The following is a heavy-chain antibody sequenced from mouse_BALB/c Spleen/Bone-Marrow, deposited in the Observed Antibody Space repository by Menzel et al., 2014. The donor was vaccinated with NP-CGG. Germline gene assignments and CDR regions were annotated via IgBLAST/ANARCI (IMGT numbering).Heavy chain of an antibody. CDR3: ARSDGYRDMDY. D-gene: IGHD2-3*01. V-gene: IGHV1-82*01. J-gene: IGHJ4*01. CDR2: IYPGDGDT. Sequence: QVQLKDSGPELVKPGASVKISCKASGYAFSSSWMNWVKQRPGQGLEWIGRIYPGDGDTKYNGKFKGKATLTADKFSSTAYMQLSSLTSVDSAVYFCARSDGYRDMDYWGQGTSVTVSS. CDR1: GYAFSSSW.